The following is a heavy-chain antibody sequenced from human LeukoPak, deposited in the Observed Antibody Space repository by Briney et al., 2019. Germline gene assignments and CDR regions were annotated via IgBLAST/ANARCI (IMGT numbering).Heavy chain of an antibody. CDR1: GFDFGAYE. Sequence: GGSLRLSCAASGFDFGAYEMNWVRQVPGKGLEGVAYFAGSDTTKYYADSVRGRFTISRDNAKNSLYLQMNSLRAEDTALYYCTTLGYHLDSWGQGTLVTVSS. D-gene: IGHD3-22*01. V-gene: IGHV3-48*03. J-gene: IGHJ4*02. CDR3: TTLGYHLDS. CDR2: FAGSDTTK.